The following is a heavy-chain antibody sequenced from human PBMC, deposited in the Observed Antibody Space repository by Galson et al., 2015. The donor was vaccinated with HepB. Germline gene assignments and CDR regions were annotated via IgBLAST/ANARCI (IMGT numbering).Heavy chain of an antibody. CDR3: ARMVRESDY. V-gene: IGHV3-30*04. CDR1: GFTFSSYA. Sequence: SLRLSCAASGFTFSSYAMHWVRQAPGKGLEWVAVISYDGSNKYYADSVKGRFTIYRDNAKNSLYLQMNSLRAEDTAVYYCARMVRESDYWGQGTLVTVPS. CDR2: ISYDGSNK. D-gene: IGHD3-10*01. J-gene: IGHJ4*02.